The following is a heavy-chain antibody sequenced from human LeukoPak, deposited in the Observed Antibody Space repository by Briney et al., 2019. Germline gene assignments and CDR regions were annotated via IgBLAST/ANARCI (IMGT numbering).Heavy chain of an antibody. J-gene: IGHJ4*02. V-gene: IGHV3-23*01. CDR1: GFTFSSYA. D-gene: IGHD3-10*01. CDR2: ISGSGGST. CDR3: AKVYYGSGSYYDY. Sequence: GGSLRLSCAASGFTFSSYAMSWVRQAPGKGLEWVSAISGSGGSTYYADSVKGRFTISRNNSKNTLYLQMNSLRAEDTAVYYCAKVYYGSGSYYDYWGQGTLVTVSS.